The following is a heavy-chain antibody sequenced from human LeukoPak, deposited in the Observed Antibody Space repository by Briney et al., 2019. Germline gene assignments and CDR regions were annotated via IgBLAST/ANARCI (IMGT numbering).Heavy chain of an antibody. CDR1: GGSFSGYY. Sequence: SETLSLTCAVYGGSFSGYYWSWIRQPPGKGLEWIGEINHSGSTNYNPSLKSRVTISVDTSKNQFSLKLSSVTAADTAVYYCARGDTAMVSYWSDPWGQGTLVTVSS. CDR3: ARGDTAMVSYWSDP. J-gene: IGHJ5*02. D-gene: IGHD5-18*01. V-gene: IGHV4-34*01. CDR2: INHSGST.